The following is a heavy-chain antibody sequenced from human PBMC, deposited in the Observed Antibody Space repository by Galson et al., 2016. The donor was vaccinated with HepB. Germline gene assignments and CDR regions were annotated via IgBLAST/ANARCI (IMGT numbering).Heavy chain of an antibody. D-gene: IGHD2-21*01. CDR1: GFKFEDYA. CDR2: ISWHSGTT. J-gene: IGHJ3*02. Sequence: SLRLSCAGSGFKFEDYAMHWVRQAPGRGLEWVSGISWHSGTTGYGDSVKGRFTIYRDNDKSSLYLQMNSLRNEDTALYYCVKELGFCGVKSGCPDRPRAFDIWGHGAVVTVSS. CDR3: VKELGFCGVKSGCPDRPRAFDI. V-gene: IGHV3-9*01.